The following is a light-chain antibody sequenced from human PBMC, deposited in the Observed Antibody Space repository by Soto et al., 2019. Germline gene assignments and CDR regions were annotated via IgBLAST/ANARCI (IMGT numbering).Light chain of an antibody. CDR1: QSIRHY. V-gene: IGKV1-5*01. J-gene: IGKJ1*01. Sequence: DIQMTQSPPILSASVGYRVTITCRASQSIRHYLAWYQQMPGKAPKLLIYGASTLQSGVPSRFSGSGSGTEFTLTISSLQPDDFGTYFCQHHNSYSQTFGQGTKV. CDR3: QHHNSYSQT. CDR2: GAS.